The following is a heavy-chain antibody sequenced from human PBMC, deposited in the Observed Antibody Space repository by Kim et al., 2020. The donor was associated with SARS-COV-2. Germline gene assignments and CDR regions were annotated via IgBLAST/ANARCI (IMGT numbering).Heavy chain of an antibody. Sequence: ADSVQGRFTISRDDSENTVYLQMSSLRVEDTAVYYCAKDNTYSSGWYPLGFWGQGTLVTVSS. D-gene: IGHD6-13*01. CDR3: AKDNTYSSGWYPLGF. J-gene: IGHJ1*01. V-gene: IGHV3-30*02.